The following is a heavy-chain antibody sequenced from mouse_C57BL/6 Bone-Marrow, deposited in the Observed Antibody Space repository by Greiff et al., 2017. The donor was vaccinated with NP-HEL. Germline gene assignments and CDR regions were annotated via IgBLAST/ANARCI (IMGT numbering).Heavy chain of an antibody. CDR1: GFTFSDYG. V-gene: IGHV5-17*01. J-gene: IGHJ1*03. D-gene: IGHD1-1*01. CDR3: ARPHYYGSSYLSWCFDV. CDR2: ISSGSSTI. Sequence: EVKLVESGGGLVKPGGSLKLSCAASGFTFSDYGMHWVRQAPEKGLEWVAYISSGSSTIYYADTVKGRFTISRDNAKNTLFLQMTSLRSEDTAMYYCARPHYYGSSYLSWCFDVSGTGTTVTVSS.